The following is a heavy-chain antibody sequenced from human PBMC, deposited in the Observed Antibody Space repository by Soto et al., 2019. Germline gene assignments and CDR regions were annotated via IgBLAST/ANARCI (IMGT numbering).Heavy chain of an antibody. CDR2: VIPVFGTA. D-gene: IGHD6-13*01. V-gene: IGHV1-69*01. CDR1: GGTFSSYA. Sequence: QVQLVQSGAEVKKPGSSVKVSCKASGGTFSSYAISWVRQAPGQGLEWMGGVIPVFGTANYAQRFQGRVTITAEESTNTVNMELSSLRSDDTAVYYCARDRGQQVCYYWGQGTLVTVSS. CDR3: ARDRGQQVCYY. J-gene: IGHJ4*02.